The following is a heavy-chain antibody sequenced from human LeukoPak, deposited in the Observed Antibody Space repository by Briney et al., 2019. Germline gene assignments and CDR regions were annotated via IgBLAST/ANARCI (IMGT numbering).Heavy chain of an antibody. D-gene: IGHD6-19*01. Sequence: KSGGSLRLSCAVSGFIFSSYSMNWVRQAPGKGLEWVSSISSSSDYIYYADSVKGRFTVSRDNAKNSLYLQMHNLRGEDTAVYYCARGLEQWLARSRDYWGQGTLVTVSS. J-gene: IGHJ4*02. CDR3: ARGLEQWLARSRDY. CDR1: GFIFSSYS. V-gene: IGHV3-21*01. CDR2: ISSSSDYI.